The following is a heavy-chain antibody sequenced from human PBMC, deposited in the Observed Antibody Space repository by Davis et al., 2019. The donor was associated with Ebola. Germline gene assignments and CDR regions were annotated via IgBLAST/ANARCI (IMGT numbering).Heavy chain of an antibody. CDR2: INSGGSST. V-gene: IGHV3-74*01. D-gene: IGHD3-3*01. Sequence: GESLKISCAASGFNFSSYWMHWVRQAPGKGLVWVSRINSGGSSTSYADSVKGRFTISRDNSKKTMYLQMNSLRGEDTAVYYCARSGLSFGVVKYHYGMDLWGKGTTVTVSS. J-gene: IGHJ6*04. CDR3: ARSGLSFGVVKYHYGMDL. CDR1: GFNFSSYW.